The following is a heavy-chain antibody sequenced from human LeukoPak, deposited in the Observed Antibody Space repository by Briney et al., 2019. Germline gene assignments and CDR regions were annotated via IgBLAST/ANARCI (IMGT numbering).Heavy chain of an antibody. J-gene: IGHJ4*02. CDR3: ARDTNHYDFWSGYSGDFDY. V-gene: IGHV1-46*01. CDR2: INPSGGST. D-gene: IGHD3-3*01. Sequence: ASVKVSCKASGYTFTSYYMHWVRQAPGQGLEWMGIINPSGGSTSYAQKFQGRVTITADESTSTAYMELSSLRSEDTAVYYCARDTNHYDFWSGYSGDFDYWGQGTLVTVSS. CDR1: GYTFTSYY.